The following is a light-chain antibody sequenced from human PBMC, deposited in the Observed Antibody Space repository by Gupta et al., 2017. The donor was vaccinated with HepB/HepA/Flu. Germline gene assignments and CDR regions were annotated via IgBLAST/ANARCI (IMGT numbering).Light chain of an antibody. CDR3: QHYDSSLWT. Sequence: EIMLTQSPGTLSLSPGERATLPCRASQSVSSTSLAWYQQKPGQAPRLFVYGASNRATGLPDRFSGSGSGTDFTLTISRLEPEAFAVYYCQHYDSSLWTFGQGTKVEIK. J-gene: IGKJ1*01. CDR1: QSVSSTS. CDR2: GAS. V-gene: IGKV3-20*01.